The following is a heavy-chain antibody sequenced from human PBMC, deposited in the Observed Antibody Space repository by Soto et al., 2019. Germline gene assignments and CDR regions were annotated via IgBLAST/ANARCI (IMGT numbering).Heavy chain of an antibody. Sequence: GGSLRLSCAASGFTFSGPAMHWVRQASGKGLEWVGRIRSKANSYATAYAASVKGRFTISRDDSKNTAYLQMNSLKTEDTAVYYCTVPYYYDSSGYYPGHYYYYYGMDVWGQGTTVTVSS. CDR2: IRSKANSYAT. J-gene: IGHJ6*02. D-gene: IGHD3-22*01. CDR1: GFTFSGPA. V-gene: IGHV3-73*01. CDR3: TVPYYYDSSGYYPGHYYYYYGMDV.